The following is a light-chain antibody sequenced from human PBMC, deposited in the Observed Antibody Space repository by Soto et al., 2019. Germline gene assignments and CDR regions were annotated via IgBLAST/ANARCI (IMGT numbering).Light chain of an antibody. V-gene: IGLV1-40*01. CDR2: GNS. CDR3: QSYDSSLSGAYV. CDR1: GSNIGAHFD. J-gene: IGLJ1*01. Sequence: QSVLTQLPSVSGAPGQRVTISCTGSGSNIGAHFDVHWYQHLPGTAPKLLIFGNSIRPSGVPDRFSGSKSGTSASLAITGLQAEDEADYYCQSYDSSLSGAYVFGTGTKVTVL.